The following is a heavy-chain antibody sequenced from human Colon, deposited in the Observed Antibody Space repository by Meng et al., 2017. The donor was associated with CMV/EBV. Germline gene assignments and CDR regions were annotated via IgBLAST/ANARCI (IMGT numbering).Heavy chain of an antibody. Sequence: ASVYTFPPSDISLVRQAPGQRLESMGWISVNNGNTIYARKLQGRVTMTTDASTSTAYVELRSLKSDDTAVYFCARGPGDLKGYYFDYWGQGTLVTVSS. V-gene: IGHV1-18*01. D-gene: IGHD7-27*01. CDR2: ISVNNGNT. CDR3: ARGPGDLKGYYFDY. J-gene: IGHJ4*02. CDR1: VYTFPPSD.